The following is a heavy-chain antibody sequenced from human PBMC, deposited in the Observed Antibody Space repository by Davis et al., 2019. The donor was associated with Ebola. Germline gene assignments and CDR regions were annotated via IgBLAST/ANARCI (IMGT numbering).Heavy chain of an antibody. CDR1: GFTFSDYY. CDR3: ANTGYSYAFDI. D-gene: IGHD5-18*01. J-gene: IGHJ3*02. V-gene: IGHV3-30*18. Sequence: GGSLRLSCAASGFTFSDYYMSWIRQAPGKGLEWVAVISYDGSNKYYADSVKGRFTISRDNSKNTLYLQMNSLRAEDTAVYYCANTGYSYAFDIWGQGTMVTVSS. CDR2: ISYDGSNK.